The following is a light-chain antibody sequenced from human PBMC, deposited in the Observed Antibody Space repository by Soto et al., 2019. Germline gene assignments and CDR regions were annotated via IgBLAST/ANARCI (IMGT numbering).Light chain of an antibody. V-gene: IGKV1-39*01. CDR2: AAS. Sequence: DIQMTQSPSSLSASVGDGVTITCRASQNISYYLNWYQQKPGKAPKLLIYAASSLQSGVPSRLSGSTSGTDFALTISSLQPEDFATYYCQPSYSTPLSFGGGTQVEIK. CDR3: QPSYSTPLS. J-gene: IGKJ4*01. CDR1: QNISYY.